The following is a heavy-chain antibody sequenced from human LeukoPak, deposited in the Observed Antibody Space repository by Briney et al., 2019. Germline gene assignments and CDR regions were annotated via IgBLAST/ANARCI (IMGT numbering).Heavy chain of an antibody. J-gene: IGHJ4*02. CDR1: GGSISSHY. Sequence: SETLSLTCTVSGGSISSHYWSWIRQPPGKGLEWLGCIYYSGSTNYNPSLKSRVTISVDTSKNQFSLKLSSVTAADTAVYYCARDHGTLYFDYWGQGTLVTVSS. CDR3: ARDHGTLYFDY. V-gene: IGHV4-59*11. CDR2: IYYSGST. D-gene: IGHD1-1*01.